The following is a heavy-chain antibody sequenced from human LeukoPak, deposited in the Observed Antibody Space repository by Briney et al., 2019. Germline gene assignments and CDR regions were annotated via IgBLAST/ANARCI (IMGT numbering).Heavy chain of an antibody. J-gene: IGHJ4*02. D-gene: IGHD3-10*01. Sequence: IPSETLSLTCSVSGVPIANNYWSWIRQPPGKGLEWIGYIYNSVITNYNPSLKSRVTMSIDTSKNQFSLRLNSVTAADTAVYYCARVTFYGSGSMYADYWGQGTLATVTS. V-gene: IGHV4-59*01. CDR2: IYNSVIT. CDR1: GVPIANNY. CDR3: ARVTFYGSGSMYADY.